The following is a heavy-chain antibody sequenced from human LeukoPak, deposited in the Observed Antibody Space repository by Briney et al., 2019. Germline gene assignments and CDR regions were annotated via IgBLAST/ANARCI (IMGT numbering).Heavy chain of an antibody. Sequence: GGSLRLSCAASGFIFSDYYMSWIRQAPGKGLEWVSYISSSGSTMYYTDSVKGRFTISRDNAKDSLYLQMNSLRAEDTAVYYCARELNWRYFDYWGQGTLVTVSS. CDR3: ARELNWRYFDY. J-gene: IGHJ4*02. D-gene: IGHD1-1*01. CDR2: ISSSGSTM. V-gene: IGHV3-11*01. CDR1: GFIFSDYY.